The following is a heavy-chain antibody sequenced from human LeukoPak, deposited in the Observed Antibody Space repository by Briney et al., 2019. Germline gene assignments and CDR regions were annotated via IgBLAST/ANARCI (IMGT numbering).Heavy chain of an antibody. Sequence: NSSETLSLTCTVSGGSISSYYWSWIRQPPGKGLEWIGYIYYSGSTNYNPSLKSRVTISVDTSKNQFSLKLSSVTAADTAVYYCARAKYERWLQLGAFDIWGQGIMVTVSS. CDR3: ARAKYERWLQLGAFDI. J-gene: IGHJ3*02. CDR2: IYYSGST. D-gene: IGHD5-24*01. V-gene: IGHV4-59*01. CDR1: GGSISSYY.